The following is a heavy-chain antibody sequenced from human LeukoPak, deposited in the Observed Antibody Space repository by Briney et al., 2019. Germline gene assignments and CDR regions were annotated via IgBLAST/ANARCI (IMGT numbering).Heavy chain of an antibody. CDR2: INTNTGNP. Sequence: VASVKVSCKASGYTFTHYAMTWVRQAPGQGLEWMGWINTNTGNPTYAQGLTGRFVFSLDTSVSTAYLQISSLKAEDTAVYYCAREVRAFDYWGQGTLVTVSS. CDR3: AREVRAFDY. D-gene: IGHD4-11*01. J-gene: IGHJ4*02. CDR1: GYTFTHYA. V-gene: IGHV7-4-1*02.